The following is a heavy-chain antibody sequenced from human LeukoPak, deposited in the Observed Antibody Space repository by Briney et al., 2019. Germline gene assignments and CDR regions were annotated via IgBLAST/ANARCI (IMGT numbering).Heavy chain of an antibody. CDR1: GGSISSGGYS. Sequence: SETLSLTCAVSGGSISSGGYSWSWIRQPPGKGLEWIGYIYHSGSTYYNPSLKSRVTISVDRSKNQFSLKLSSVTAADTAVYYCAGDPPAYYDILTGYYPTDAFDIWGQGTMVTVSS. CDR2: IYHSGST. V-gene: IGHV4-30-2*01. D-gene: IGHD3-9*01. J-gene: IGHJ3*02. CDR3: AGDPPAYYDILTGYYPTDAFDI.